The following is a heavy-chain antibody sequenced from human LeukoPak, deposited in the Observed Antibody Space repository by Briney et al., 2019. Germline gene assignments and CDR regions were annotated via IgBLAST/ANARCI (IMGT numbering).Heavy chain of an antibody. Sequence: GASVKVSCKASGYTFTSYIISWVRQAPGQGLEWMGWINAYNGNTDYAQRFQGRVTMTTDTSTSTAYMELRSVRSDDTAVYYCARDRHIAAAVYYYYMDVWGKGTPVTVS. D-gene: IGHD6-13*01. J-gene: IGHJ6*03. CDR3: ARDRHIAAAVYYYYMDV. CDR2: INAYNGNT. CDR1: GYTFTSYI. V-gene: IGHV1-18*01.